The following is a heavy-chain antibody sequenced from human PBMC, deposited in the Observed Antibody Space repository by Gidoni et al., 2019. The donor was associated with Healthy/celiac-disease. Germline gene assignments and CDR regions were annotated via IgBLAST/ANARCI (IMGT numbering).Heavy chain of an antibody. D-gene: IGHD4-17*01. J-gene: IGHJ6*02. CDR2: IDPSDSYT. V-gene: IGHV5-10-1*01. CDR1: GYSVTSYW. Sequence: EVQLVQSGAEVKKPGESLRISCKGSGYSVTSYWISWVRQMPGKGLEWMGRIDPSDSYTNYSPSFQGHVTISADKSISTAYLQWSSLKASDTAMYYCARHRGSGDYSHYYYYYGMDVWGQGTTVTVSS. CDR3: ARHRGSGDYSHYYYYYGMDV.